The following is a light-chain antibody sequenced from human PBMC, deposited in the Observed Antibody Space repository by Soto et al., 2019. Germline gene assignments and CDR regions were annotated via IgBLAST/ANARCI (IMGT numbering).Light chain of an antibody. CDR3: QQYDSYSVT. J-gene: IGKJ4*01. Sequence: DIQMTQSPSTLSASVGDRVTITCRASQSISTWLAWYQQKPGKAPKLLIYKASSLEPGVSSRFSGSGSGTEVTLTISSLQPDDFATYYCQQYDSYSVTFGGGTKVEIK. V-gene: IGKV1-5*03. CDR2: KAS. CDR1: QSISTW.